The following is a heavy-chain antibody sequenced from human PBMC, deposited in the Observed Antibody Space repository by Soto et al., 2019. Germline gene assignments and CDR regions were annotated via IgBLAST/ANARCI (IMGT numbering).Heavy chain of an antibody. J-gene: IGHJ4*02. CDR1: GGIFGSYV. V-gene: IGHV1-69*12. CDR3: ARDLGSGYDPGDY. Sequence: QVQLVQSGAEVKKPGSSVKVSCKASGGIFGSYVINWVRQAPGQGLEWMGGIIPMFGRPNYAQKFQGRVTITADESTSTAYMELSSLRSEDTAVFYCARDLGSGYDPGDYWGQGTLDTVSS. D-gene: IGHD5-12*01. CDR2: IIPMFGRP.